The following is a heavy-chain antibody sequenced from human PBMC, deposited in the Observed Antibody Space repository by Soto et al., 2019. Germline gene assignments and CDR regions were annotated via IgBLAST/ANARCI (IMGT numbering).Heavy chain of an antibody. CDR2: ISSSSSYI. V-gene: IGHV3-21*01. D-gene: IGHD3-10*01. J-gene: IGHJ3*02. CDR3: ARGDGSDAFDI. CDR1: VFTFSSYS. Sequence: GGSLRLSCAASVFTFSSYSMNWVRQAPGKGLEWVSSISSSSSYIYYADSVKGRFTISRDNAKNSLYLQMNSLRAEDTAVYYCARGDGSDAFDIWGQGTMVTVSS.